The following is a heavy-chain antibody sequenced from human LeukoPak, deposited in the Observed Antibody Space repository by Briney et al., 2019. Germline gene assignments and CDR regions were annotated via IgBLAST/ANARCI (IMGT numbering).Heavy chain of an antibody. CDR2: ISYDGSNK. CDR1: GFTFSSFA. V-gene: IGHV3-30*04. CDR3: ARVRVRATYTPSSFDY. D-gene: IGHD1-26*01. J-gene: IGHJ4*02. Sequence: PGGSLRLSCAASGFTFSSFAMHWVRQAPGKGLEWVAVISYDGSNKYYADSVKGRFTISRDNSKNTLYLQMNSLRTEDTAVYYCARVRVRATYTPSSFDYWGQGTLVTVSS.